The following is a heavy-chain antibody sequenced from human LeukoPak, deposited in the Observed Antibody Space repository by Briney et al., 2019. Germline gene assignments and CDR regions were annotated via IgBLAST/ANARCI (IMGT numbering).Heavy chain of an antibody. V-gene: IGHV3-74*01. D-gene: IGHD2-15*01. Sequence: PGGSLRLSCAASGFTFNKDWMHWVRQVPGKGLVWVSRIKSDETGTAYADSVRGRFTISRDNAKNMLYLQMNSLRAEDTAVYYCARDLGHCSGGSCHPVAFDIWGQGTMVTVSS. CDR3: ARDLGHCSGGSCHPVAFDI. CDR1: GFTFNKDW. J-gene: IGHJ3*02. CDR2: IKSDETGT.